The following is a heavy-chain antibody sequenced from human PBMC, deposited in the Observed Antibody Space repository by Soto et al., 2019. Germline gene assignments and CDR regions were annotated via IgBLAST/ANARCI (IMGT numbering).Heavy chain of an antibody. J-gene: IGHJ3*02. V-gene: IGHV3-7*01. CDR1: GFTFGSYW. CDR2: INPGGREK. D-gene: IGHD3-10*01. Sequence: GVSLRLSCAASGFTFGSYWMSWVRQAPGKGLEWVANINPGGREKNYVNSVKGRFSISRDDAERSHHLQMNSLRAEDTAVYYCAKYGSGNYGAYALDIWGQGTMVTVSS. CDR3: AKYGSGNYGAYALDI.